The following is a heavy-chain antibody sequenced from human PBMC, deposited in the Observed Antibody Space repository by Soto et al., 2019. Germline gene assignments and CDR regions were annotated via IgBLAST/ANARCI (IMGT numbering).Heavy chain of an antibody. V-gene: IGHV2-5*01. J-gene: IGHJ5*02. CDR1: GFSLSTSGVG. D-gene: IGHD6-13*01. Sequence: SGPTLVNPTQTLTLTCTFSGFSLSTSGVGVGWIRQPPGKALEWLALIYWNDDKRYSPSLKSRLTITKDTSKNQVVLTMTNMDPVDTATYYCAHRREQQLVPGRNRFDPWGQGTPVTSPQ. CDR2: IYWNDDK. CDR3: AHRREQQLVPGRNRFDP.